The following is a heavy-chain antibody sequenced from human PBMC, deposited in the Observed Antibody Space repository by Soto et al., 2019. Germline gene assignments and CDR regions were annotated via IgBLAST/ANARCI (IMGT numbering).Heavy chain of an antibody. Sequence: SETLSLTCAVYGGSFSGYYWSWIRQPPGKGLEWIGEINHSGSTNYNPSLKSRVTISVDTSKNQLSLKLSSVTAADTAVYYCARGGIGYDILTGYYNYYCYGMDVWGQGTTVTVSS. CDR2: INHSGST. D-gene: IGHD3-9*01. CDR3: ARGGIGYDILTGYYNYYCYGMDV. CDR1: GGSFSGYY. J-gene: IGHJ6*02. V-gene: IGHV4-34*01.